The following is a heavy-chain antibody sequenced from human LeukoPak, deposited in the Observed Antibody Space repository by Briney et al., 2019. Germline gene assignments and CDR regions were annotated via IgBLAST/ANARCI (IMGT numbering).Heavy chain of an antibody. J-gene: IGHJ4*02. D-gene: IGHD3-3*01. CDR3: ALPFRRFLEWLPYYFDY. CDR2: IRYDGSNK. Sequence: GESLRLSCAASGFTFSSYGMSWVRQAPGKGLEWVAFIRYDGSNKYYADSVKGRFTISRDNSKNTLYLQMNSLRAEDTAVYYCALPFRRFLEWLPYYFDYWGQGTLVTVSS. CDR1: GFTFSSYG. V-gene: IGHV3-30*02.